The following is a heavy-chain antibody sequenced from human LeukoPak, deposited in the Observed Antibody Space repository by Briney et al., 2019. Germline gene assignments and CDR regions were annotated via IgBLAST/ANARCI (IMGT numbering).Heavy chain of an antibody. CDR1: GFTFSSYW. J-gene: IGHJ4*02. CDR3: AKGRASSSWTPED. CDR2: IKEDGGEG. D-gene: IGHD6-13*01. Sequence: PGGSLRLSCAASGFTFSSYWMTWVRQAPGKGLEWVANIKEDGGEGYYVDSVKGRFTVSRDNAKNSLYLQMDSLRADDTAVYYCAKGRASSSWTPEDWGQGTLVTVSS. V-gene: IGHV3-7*01.